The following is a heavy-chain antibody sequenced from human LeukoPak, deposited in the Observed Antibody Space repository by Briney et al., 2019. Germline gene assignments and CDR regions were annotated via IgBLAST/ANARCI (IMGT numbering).Heavy chain of an antibody. CDR1: GYTFTNYW. J-gene: IGHJ6*03. CDR3: ARRYTGYETGYYYYMDV. CDR2: ISPGDSQT. D-gene: IGHD5-18*01. V-gene: IGHV5-51*01. Sequence: GESLKISCEASGYTFTNYWIGCLRQLPRKSLEWVRIISPGDSQTLYSPSFQGQVTISADKHTNTAYLQWSSLKASDTAMYYCARRYTGYETGYYYYMDVWGQGTTLTVSS.